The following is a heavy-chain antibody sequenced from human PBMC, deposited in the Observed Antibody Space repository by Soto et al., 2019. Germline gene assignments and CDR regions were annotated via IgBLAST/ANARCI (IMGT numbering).Heavy chain of an antibody. Sequence: EVQLVESGGDLVQPGGSLRLSCAASGFTFSSYWMHWVRQAPGKGLVWVSRIDSDGTTTTYADSVKGRFTTSRDNAKTTLYLQMSSLRAEDTAVYYCVRERRYTSGAYAFDIWGHGTMVTVSS. CDR2: IDSDGTTT. D-gene: IGHD5-18*01. J-gene: IGHJ3*02. CDR1: GFTFSSYW. V-gene: IGHV3-74*01. CDR3: VRERRYTSGAYAFDI.